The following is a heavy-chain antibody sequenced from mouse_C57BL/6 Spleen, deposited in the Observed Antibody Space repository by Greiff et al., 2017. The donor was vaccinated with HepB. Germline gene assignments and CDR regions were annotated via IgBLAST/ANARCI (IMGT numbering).Heavy chain of an antibody. CDR1: GYTFTDYY. CDR3: ARDLGRGVPFDY. J-gene: IGHJ2*01. CDR2: INPYNGGT. Sequence: EVQLQQSGPVLVKPGASVKMSCKASGYTFTDYYMNWVKQSHGKSLEWIGVINPYNGGTSYNQKFKGKATLTVDKSSSTAYMELNSLTSEDSAVYYCARDLGRGVPFDYWGQGTTLTVSS. V-gene: IGHV1-19*01. D-gene: IGHD4-1*01.